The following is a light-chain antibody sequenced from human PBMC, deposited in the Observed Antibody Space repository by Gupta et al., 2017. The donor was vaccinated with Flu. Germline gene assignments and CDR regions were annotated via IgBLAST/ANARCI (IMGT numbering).Light chain of an antibody. J-gene: IGKJ2*01. CDR1: QSIGTS. Sequence: DIQMTQSPSTLSASVGDRVTITCRASQSIGTSLAWYQQKPGKAPRLLIYDVSTLHNGVPSTFSGSGFRTEFTLTISSLQPDDFATYYCQQTSAFPPTLGQGTNLEIK. V-gene: IGKV1-5*03. CDR3: QQTSAFPPT. CDR2: DVS.